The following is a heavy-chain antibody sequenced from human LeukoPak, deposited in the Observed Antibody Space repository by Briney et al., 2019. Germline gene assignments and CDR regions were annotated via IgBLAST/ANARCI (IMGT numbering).Heavy chain of an antibody. D-gene: IGHD6-19*01. CDR2: IKQDGSEK. CDR3: ARDFDPAGSSSGWSTCRY. J-gene: IGHJ4*02. Sequence: PGGSLRLSCAASGFTFSSYWMSWVRQAPGKGLEWVANIKQDGSEKYYVDSVKGRFTVSRDNAKNSLFLQMNSLRAEDTAVYYCARDFDPAGSSSGWSTCRYWGQRTLVTVSS. V-gene: IGHV3-7*05. CDR1: GFTFSSYW.